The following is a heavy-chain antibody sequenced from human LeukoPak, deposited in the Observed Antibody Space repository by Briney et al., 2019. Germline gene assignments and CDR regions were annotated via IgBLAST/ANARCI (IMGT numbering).Heavy chain of an antibody. J-gene: IGHJ4*02. CDR2: ISYDGSNK. CDR1: GFTFSSYG. D-gene: IGHD2-2*01. V-gene: IGHV3-30*18. Sequence: PGGSLRLSCAASGFTFSSYGMHWVRQAPGKGLEWVAVISYDGSNKYYADSVKGRFTISRDNSKNTLYLQMNSLRAEDTAVYYCAKYFSREGYFDYWGQGTLVTVSS. CDR3: AKYFSREGYFDY.